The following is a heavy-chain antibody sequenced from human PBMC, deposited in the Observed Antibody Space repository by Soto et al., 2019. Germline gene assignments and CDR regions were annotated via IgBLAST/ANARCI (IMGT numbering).Heavy chain of an antibody. CDR2: ITSSTSDT. Sequence: GGSLRLSCAASGFTFSDYFMSWIRQAPGKGLEWVSYITSSTSDTNYADSMKGRFTISRDNAKNSLYLQMNSLRAEDTAVYYCARVVLWSGYLNYFDYWGQGTLVTVSS. CDR1: GFTFSDYF. V-gene: IGHV3-11*06. CDR3: ARVVLWSGYLNYFDY. J-gene: IGHJ4*02. D-gene: IGHD3-3*01.